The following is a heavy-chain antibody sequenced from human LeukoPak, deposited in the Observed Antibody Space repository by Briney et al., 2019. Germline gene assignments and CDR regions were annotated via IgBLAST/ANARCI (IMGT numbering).Heavy chain of an antibody. CDR3: AREEQWLGFDY. V-gene: IGHV4-59*01. D-gene: IGHD6-19*01. Sequence: SETLSLTCSVSGGSISSYYWSWIRQPPGKGLEWIGYIYYSGSTNYNPSLKSRVTISVDTSKNQFSLKLSSVTAADTAVYYCAREEQWLGFDYWGQGTLVTVSS. CDR1: GGSISSYY. CDR2: IYYSGST. J-gene: IGHJ4*02.